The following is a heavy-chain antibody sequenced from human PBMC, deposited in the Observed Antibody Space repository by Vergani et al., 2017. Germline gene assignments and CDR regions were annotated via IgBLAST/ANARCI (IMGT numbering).Heavy chain of an antibody. Sequence: QMQLQESGPGLVKASETLSLTCTVSGDSIISRSYYWGWIRQPPGKGLEWIGSSYNSGNGDSSSSLKSRVTISADTSKHQFSLRLTCVTAADTAVYYCASGKYYSDSTSHFRGRYFDVWGRGTLVTVPS. CDR3: ASGKYYSDSTSHFRGRYFDV. D-gene: IGHD3-16*01. V-gene: IGHV4-39*01. CDR1: GDSIISRSYY. CDR2: SYNSGNG. J-gene: IGHJ2*01.